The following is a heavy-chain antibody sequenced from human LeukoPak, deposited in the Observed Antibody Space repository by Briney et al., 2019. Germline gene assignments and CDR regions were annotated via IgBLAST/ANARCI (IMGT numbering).Heavy chain of an antibody. V-gene: IGHV5-51*01. CDR2: IYPGDSDT. J-gene: IGHJ4*02. D-gene: IGHD2/OR15-2a*01. CDR3: ARAGYSNRWDGVDY. CDR1: GYTFTIYW. Sequence: GESLKISCKVSGYTFTIYWIGWVRQMPGKGLEFMGIIYPGDSDTRYSPSFQGQVTISVDKSINTAYLQWSSLKASDSAMYYCARAGYSNRWDGVDYWGQGTLVTVSS.